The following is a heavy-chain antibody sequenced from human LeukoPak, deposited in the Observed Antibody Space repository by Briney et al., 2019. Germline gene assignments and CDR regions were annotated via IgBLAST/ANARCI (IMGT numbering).Heavy chain of an antibody. D-gene: IGHD6-13*01. J-gene: IGHJ4*02. CDR2: ISYDGSSK. V-gene: IGHV3-30-3*01. CDR3: ANYRQSITAAGNSREFADY. Sequence: PGRSLRLSCAASGFSFSSYGMHWVHQAPGKGLEWVAVISYDGSSKYYADSVKGRFTISRDNSKNTLYLQMNSLRAEDTAVYYCANYRQSITAAGNSREFADYWGQGTLVTVSS. CDR1: GFSFSSYG.